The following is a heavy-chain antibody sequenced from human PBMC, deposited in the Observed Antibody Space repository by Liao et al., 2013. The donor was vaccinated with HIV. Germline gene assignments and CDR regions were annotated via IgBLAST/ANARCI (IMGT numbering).Heavy chain of an antibody. CDR1: GGSFSGHY. CDR3: TRGSRGTVTPFQH. D-gene: IGHD4-17*01. V-gene: IGHV4-34*01. CDR2: INQGGST. Sequence: QVHLQQWGAGLLKPSETLSLTCAVYGGSFSGHYWSWIRQPPGKGLEWIGEINQGGSTNYNPSLKSRVIISIDTSRNQFSLRLNSVTAADTAMYYCTRGSRGTVTPFQHWGQGTLVTVSS. J-gene: IGHJ1*01.